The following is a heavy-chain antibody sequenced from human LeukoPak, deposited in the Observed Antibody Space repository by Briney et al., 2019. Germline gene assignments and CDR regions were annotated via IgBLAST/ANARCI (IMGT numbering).Heavy chain of an antibody. CDR2: VYYTGST. D-gene: IGHD3-16*01. J-gene: IGHJ3*02. CDR3: ASYGLSDDAFDI. CDR1: AGSVTNGDYY. V-gene: IGHV4-61*08. Sequence: SETLSLTCTVSAGSVTNGDYYWSWLRQPPGKALEWIGFVYYTGSTYYTPSLEGRATISVDRSKNQFSLKLSSVTAADTAVYYCASYGLSDDAFDIWGQGTMVTVSS.